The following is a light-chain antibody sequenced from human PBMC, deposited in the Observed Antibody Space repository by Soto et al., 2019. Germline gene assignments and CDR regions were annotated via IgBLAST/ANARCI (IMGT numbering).Light chain of an antibody. CDR1: QSLSSGY. J-gene: IGKJ1*01. CDR2: AAS. V-gene: IGKV3-20*01. Sequence: GTLSLSPGERATLSCRASQSLSSGYLAWYQQKPGQAPRILIYAASSRATGIPDRFSGSGSGTDFSLTINRLEPEDSAVYYCQQYDTSPRTFGQGTKVDIK. CDR3: QQYDTSPRT.